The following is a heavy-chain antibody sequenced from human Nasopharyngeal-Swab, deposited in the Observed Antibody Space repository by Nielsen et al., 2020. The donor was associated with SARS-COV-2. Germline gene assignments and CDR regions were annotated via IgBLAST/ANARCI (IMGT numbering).Heavy chain of an antibody. CDR3: ARVSPYYGSGSYYYYYYYGMDV. D-gene: IGHD3-10*01. V-gene: IGHV3-21*01. Sequence: GESLKISCAASGFSFSTNSMTWVRQAPGKGLEWVSSISSAGSDLNYADSVKGRFTISRDNSKNTLYLQMNSLRAEDTAVYYCARVSPYYGSGSYYYYYYYGMDVWGQGTTVTVSS. J-gene: IGHJ6*02. CDR1: GFSFSTNS. CDR2: ISSAGSDL.